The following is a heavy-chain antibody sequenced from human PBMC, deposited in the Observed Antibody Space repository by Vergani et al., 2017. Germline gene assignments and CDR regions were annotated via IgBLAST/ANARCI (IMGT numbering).Heavy chain of an antibody. Sequence: QVQLVESGGGVVQPGGSLRLSCAASGFTFSIYGMHWVRQAPGKGLEWVAFIRYDGSNKYYADSVKGRFTISRDNSKNTLYLQMNSLRAEDTAVYYCAKRDRYYDILTGYYNYGMDVWGQGTTVTVSS. D-gene: IGHD3-9*01. V-gene: IGHV3-30*02. CDR2: IRYDGSNK. CDR3: AKRDRYYDILTGYYNYGMDV. J-gene: IGHJ6*02. CDR1: GFTFSIYG.